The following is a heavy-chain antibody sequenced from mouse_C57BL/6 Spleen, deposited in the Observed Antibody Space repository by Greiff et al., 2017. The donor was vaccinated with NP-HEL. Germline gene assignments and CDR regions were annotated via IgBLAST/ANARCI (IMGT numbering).Heavy chain of an antibody. V-gene: IGHV1-80*01. CDR3: ARGSYDGYMDY. CDR1: GYAFSSYW. Sequence: QVQLQQSGAELVKPGASVKISCKASGYAFSSYWMNWVKQRPGKGLEWIGQIYPGDGDTNYNGKFKGKATLTADKSSSTAYMQLSSLTSEDSAVYFCARGSYDGYMDYWGQGTSVTVSS. J-gene: IGHJ4*01. D-gene: IGHD2-3*01. CDR2: IYPGDGDT.